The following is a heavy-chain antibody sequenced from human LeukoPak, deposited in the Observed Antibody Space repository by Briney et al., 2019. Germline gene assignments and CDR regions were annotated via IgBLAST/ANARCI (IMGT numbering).Heavy chain of an antibody. CDR3: ARPRVTTAQWWFDP. V-gene: IGHV3-7*01. Sequence: QPGGSLRLSCSASGFIISSYWMSWVRQAPGKGLEWVANVQPDGSGKYYVDSVKGRFTISRENAKNSLYLQMNSLRAEDTAVYYCARPRVTTAQWWFDPWGQGTLVTVSS. CDR2: VQPDGSGK. J-gene: IGHJ5*02. D-gene: IGHD4-17*01. CDR1: GFIISSYW.